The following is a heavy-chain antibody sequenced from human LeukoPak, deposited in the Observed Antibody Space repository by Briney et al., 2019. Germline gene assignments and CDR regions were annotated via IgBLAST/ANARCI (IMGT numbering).Heavy chain of an antibody. D-gene: IGHD5-24*01. V-gene: IGHV3-21*01. J-gene: IGHJ3*01. CDR3: ARDREMGTIRNGFDV. Sequence: PGGSLRLSCAASGVTFSAYSMNWVRQAPGKGLEWVSSISTSRSYIYYADSVKGRFTVSRDNAKNSLFLQMNSLRAEDTALYYCARDREMGTIRNGFDVWGQGTIVSVSS. CDR1: GVTFSAYS. CDR2: ISTSRSYI.